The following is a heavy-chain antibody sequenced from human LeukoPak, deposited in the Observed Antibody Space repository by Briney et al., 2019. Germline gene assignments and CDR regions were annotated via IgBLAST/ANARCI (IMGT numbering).Heavy chain of an antibody. J-gene: IGHJ4*02. CDR1: GFTFSSYA. CDR3: ARDPIYIVVVPAAIGNYFDY. CDR2: ISYDGSNK. D-gene: IGHD2-2*01. V-gene: IGHV3-30-3*01. Sequence: GGSLRLSCAASGFTFSSYAMHWVRQAPGKGLEWVAVISYDGSNKYYADSVKGRFTISRDNSKNTLYLQMNSLRAEDTAVYYCARDPIYIVVVPAAIGNYFDYWGQGTLVTVSS.